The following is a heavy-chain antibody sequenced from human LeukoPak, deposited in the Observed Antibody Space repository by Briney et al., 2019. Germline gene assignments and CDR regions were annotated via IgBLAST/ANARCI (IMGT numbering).Heavy chain of an antibody. D-gene: IGHD6-13*01. CDR1: GFTFSSYA. J-gene: IGHJ4*02. Sequence: GGSLRLSCAASGFTFSSYAMHWVRQAPGKGLEWVAVISYDGSSKYYADSVKGRFTISRDNSKNTLYLQMNSLRAEDTAVYYCARDEGGSSCFDYWGQGTLVTVSS. V-gene: IGHV3-30-3*01. CDR2: ISYDGSSK. CDR3: ARDEGGSSCFDY.